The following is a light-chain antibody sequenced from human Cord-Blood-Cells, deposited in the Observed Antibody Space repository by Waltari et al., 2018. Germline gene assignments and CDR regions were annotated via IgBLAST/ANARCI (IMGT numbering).Light chain of an antibody. CDR2: DVS. CDR3: SSYTSSSTLVV. J-gene: IGLJ2*01. V-gene: IGLV2-14*01. Sequence: QPASVSGSPGQSLTISCTGTSSDVGGYNYVSWYQQHPGKAPKLMIYDVSNRPSGVSNRFSGSKSGNTASLTISGLQAEDEADYYCSSYTSSSTLVVFGGGTKLTVL. CDR1: SSDVGGYNY.